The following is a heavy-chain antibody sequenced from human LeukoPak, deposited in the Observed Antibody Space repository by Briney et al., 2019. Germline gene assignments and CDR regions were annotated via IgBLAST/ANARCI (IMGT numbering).Heavy chain of an antibody. D-gene: IGHD2-15*01. Sequence: GGSLRPSCAASGFTFSSYAMSWVRQAPGKGLEWVSAISGSGGSTYYADSVKGRFTISRDNSKNTLYLQMNSLRAEDTAVYYCAELPIVVVVAATHYWGQGTLVTVSS. CDR2: ISGSGGST. V-gene: IGHV3-23*01. CDR3: AELPIVVVVAATHY. J-gene: IGHJ4*02. CDR1: GFTFSSYA.